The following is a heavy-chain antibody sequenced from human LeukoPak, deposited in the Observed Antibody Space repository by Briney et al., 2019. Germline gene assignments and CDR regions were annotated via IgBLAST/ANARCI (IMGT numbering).Heavy chain of an antibody. D-gene: IGHD3-22*01. Sequence: ASVKVSCKASGYTFTGYYMHWVRQATGQGLEWMGWMNPNSGNTGYAQKFQGRVTMTRNTSISTAYMELSSLRSEDTAVYYCARGEYYYDSSGQTYYFDYWGQGTLVTVSS. CDR1: GYTFTGYY. J-gene: IGHJ4*02. V-gene: IGHV1-8*02. CDR3: ARGEYYYDSSGQTYYFDY. CDR2: MNPNSGNT.